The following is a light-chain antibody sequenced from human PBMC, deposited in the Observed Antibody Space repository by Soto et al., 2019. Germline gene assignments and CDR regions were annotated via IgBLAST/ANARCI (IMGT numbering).Light chain of an antibody. CDR3: GTWDSSLGAVV. Sequence: QSVLTQPPSVSAVPGQKVTISCSGSSSNIGSNSVSWYQQLPGTAPKVVIYDNNKRPSGTPDRFSVSKSGPSATLDITGLQTGDEADYYCGTWDSSLGAVVFGGGTKLTVL. CDR2: DNN. V-gene: IGLV1-51*01. J-gene: IGLJ2*01. CDR1: SSNIGSNS.